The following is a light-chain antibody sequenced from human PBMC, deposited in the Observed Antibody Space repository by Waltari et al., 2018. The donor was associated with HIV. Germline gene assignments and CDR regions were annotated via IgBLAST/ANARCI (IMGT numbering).Light chain of an antibody. CDR1: QSVLYSSNNKNY. Sequence: DIVMTQSPDSLAVSLGERATINCKSSQSVLYSSNNKNYLAWYHQRPGQAPKLLIYWASTRESGVPDRFSGSGSGTDFTLTISSLQAEDAAVYYCQQYDSTPLTFGGGTKVEI. J-gene: IGKJ4*01. CDR3: QQYDSTPLT. CDR2: WAS. V-gene: IGKV4-1*01.